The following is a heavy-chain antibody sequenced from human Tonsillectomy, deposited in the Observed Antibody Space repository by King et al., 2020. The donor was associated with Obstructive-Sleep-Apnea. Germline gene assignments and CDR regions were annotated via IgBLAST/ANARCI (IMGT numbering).Heavy chain of an antibody. V-gene: IGHV3-9*01. Sequence: VQLVESGGGLVQPGRSLRLSCAASGFTFDDYAMHWVRQAPGKGLEWVSGISWNSDSIGYADSVKGRFTISRDNAKNSLYLQINSLRAEDTALYYCAKSLRDTVGYDLNFDYWGQGTLVTVSS. D-gene: IGHD5-12*01. CDR2: ISWNSDSI. CDR3: AKSLRDTVGYDLNFDY. CDR1: GFTFDDYA. J-gene: IGHJ4*02.